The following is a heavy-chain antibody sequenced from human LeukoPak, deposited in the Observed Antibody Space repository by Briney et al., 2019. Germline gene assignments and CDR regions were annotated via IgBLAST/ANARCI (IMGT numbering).Heavy chain of an antibody. V-gene: IGHV3-23*01. CDR3: AKPPYCGGDCYSGFDY. D-gene: IGHD2-21*02. Sequence: PGGSLRLSCAASGFTFSSYAMSWVRQAPGKGLEWVSAISGSGGSTYYADSVKGRFTISRDNSKNTLYLQMNSLRAEDTAVYYCAKPPYCGGDCYSGFDYWGQGTLVTVPS. CDR1: GFTFSSYA. CDR2: ISGSGGST. J-gene: IGHJ4*02.